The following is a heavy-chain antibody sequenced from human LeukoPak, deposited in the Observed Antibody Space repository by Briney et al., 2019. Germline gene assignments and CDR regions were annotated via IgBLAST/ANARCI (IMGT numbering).Heavy chain of an antibody. V-gene: IGHV3-74*01. CDR2: INSDGSST. CDR3: AKDPTRYIVVVQNWFDP. Sequence: GGSLRLSCAASGFTFSSYSMNWVRQAPGKGLVWVSRINSDGSSTSYADSVKGRFTVSRDNAKNTLYLQMNSLRAEDTAVYYCAKDPTRYIVVVQNWFDPWGQGTLVTVSS. J-gene: IGHJ5*02. CDR1: GFTFSSYS. D-gene: IGHD2-2*01.